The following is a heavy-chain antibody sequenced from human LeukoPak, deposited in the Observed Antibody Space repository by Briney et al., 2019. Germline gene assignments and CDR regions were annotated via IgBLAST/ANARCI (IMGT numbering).Heavy chain of an antibody. V-gene: IGHV3-53*01. D-gene: IGHD2-15*01. CDR1: GFTFSNYA. J-gene: IGHJ4*02. CDR3: ARDSICSGGSCYSDY. Sequence: PGGSLRLSCAASGFTFSNYAMHWVRQAPGRGLEWVSSIYGGGSTYYANSVKGRFTISIDNSKNTLYLQMNSLRAEDTAVYYCARDSICSGGSCYSDYWGQGTLVTVSS. CDR2: IYGGGST.